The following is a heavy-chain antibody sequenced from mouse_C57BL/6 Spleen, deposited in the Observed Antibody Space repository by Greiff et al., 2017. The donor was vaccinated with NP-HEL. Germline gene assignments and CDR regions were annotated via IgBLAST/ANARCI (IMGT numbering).Heavy chain of an antibody. V-gene: IGHV1-74*01. D-gene: IGHD2-3*01. CDR2: IHPSDSDT. Sequence: QVQLKQPGAELVKPGASVKVSCKASGYTFTSYWMHWVKQRPGQGLEWIGRIHPSDSDTNYNQKFKGKATLTVDKSSSTAYMQLSSLTSEDSAVYYCAMDDGSSYAMDYWGQGTSVTVSS. CDR1: GYTFTSYW. CDR3: AMDDGSSYAMDY. J-gene: IGHJ4*01.